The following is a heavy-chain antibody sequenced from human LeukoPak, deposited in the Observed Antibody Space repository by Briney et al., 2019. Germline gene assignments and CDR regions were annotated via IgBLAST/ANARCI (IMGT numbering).Heavy chain of an antibody. Sequence: SETLSLTCTVSGGSISSSSYYWGWLRQPPGKGLEWIGSISYSGSTYYNPSLKSRVTISVDTSKNQFSLKLRSVTAADTAVYYCARRFYTYSSSWPYDYWGQGTLVTVSS. V-gene: IGHV4-39*01. J-gene: IGHJ4*02. CDR2: ISYSGST. CDR3: ARRFYTYSSSWPYDY. CDR1: GGSISSSSYY. D-gene: IGHD6-13*01.